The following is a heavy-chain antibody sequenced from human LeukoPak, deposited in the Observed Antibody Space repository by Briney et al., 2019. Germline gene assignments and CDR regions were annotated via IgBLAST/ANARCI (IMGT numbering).Heavy chain of an antibody. J-gene: IGHJ4*02. CDR1: GGSISSYY. V-gene: IGHV4-59*01. CDR2: IYYSGST. D-gene: IGHD6-19*01. CDR3: ARDSGSGTYY. Sequence: SETLSLTCTVSGGSISSYYWSWIRQTPGNGLEWIGHIYYSGSTNYKLSLKSRVTIAIDTSKNQFSLNLRSVTAADTAVYYCARDSGSGTYYWGQGTLVTVSS.